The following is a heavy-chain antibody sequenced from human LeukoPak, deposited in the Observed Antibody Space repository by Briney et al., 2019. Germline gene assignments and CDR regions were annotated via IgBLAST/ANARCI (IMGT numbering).Heavy chain of an antibody. D-gene: IGHD1-26*01. CDR2: IGGSGNT. CDR3: AKSGGAGRGLDY. CDR1: GFTFSSYA. Sequence: GGSLRLSCSASGFTFSSYAMNWVRQAPGKGLEWVSAIGGSGNTYYADSVKGRFTTSRDNTKNTLFLQMNSLRAEDTAVYYCAKSGGAGRGLDYWGQGTLVTVSS. J-gene: IGHJ4*02. V-gene: IGHV3-23*01.